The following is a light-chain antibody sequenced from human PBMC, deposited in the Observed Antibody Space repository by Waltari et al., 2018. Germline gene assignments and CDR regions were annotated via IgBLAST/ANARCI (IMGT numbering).Light chain of an antibody. J-gene: IGKJ1*01. CDR2: KVS. CDR3: MQGTRWPGT. CDR1: QSLVYSDGNPY. V-gene: IGKV2-30*01. Sequence: DIVMTQSPLSLPVTLGQPASISCRSSQSLVYSDGNPYLTWFQQRPGQSPRSLIYKVSNRDSGVPDRFSGSGSDTDFTLKISRVEAEDVGVYYCMQGTRWPGTFGQGTKVEI.